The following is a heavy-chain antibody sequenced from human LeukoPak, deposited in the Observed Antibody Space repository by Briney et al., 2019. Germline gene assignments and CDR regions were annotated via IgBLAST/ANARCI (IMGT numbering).Heavy chain of an antibody. J-gene: IGHJ4*02. V-gene: IGHV3-30*01. Sequence: GGSLRLSCAASGFTFSSYAMHWVRQAPGKGLEWVAVISYDGSNKYYADSVKGRFTISRDNSKNTLYLQMNSLRAEDTAVYYCARAFYDSSGGALGYWGQGTLVTVSS. D-gene: IGHD3-22*01. CDR2: ISYDGSNK. CDR3: ARAFYDSSGGALGY. CDR1: GFTFSSYA.